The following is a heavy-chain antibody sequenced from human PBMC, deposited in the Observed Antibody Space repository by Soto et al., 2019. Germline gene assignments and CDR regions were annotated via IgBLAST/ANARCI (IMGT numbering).Heavy chain of an antibody. CDR3: ARDCGSGGSCYAFDY. J-gene: IGHJ4*02. CDR2: ISSSSSYI. D-gene: IGHD2-15*01. V-gene: IGHV3-21*01. Sequence: EVQLVESGGGLVKPGGSLRLSCAASGFTFSSYSMNWVRQAPGKGLEWVSSISSSSSYIYYADSVKGRFTISRDNAKNPLYLQMNSLRAEDTAVYYCARDCGSGGSCYAFDYWGQGTLVTVSS. CDR1: GFTFSSYS.